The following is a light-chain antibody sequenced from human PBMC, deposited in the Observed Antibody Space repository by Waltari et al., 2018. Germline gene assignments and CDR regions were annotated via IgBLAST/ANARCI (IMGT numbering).Light chain of an antibody. CDR1: SSDVGGYNY. CDR3: SSYTTSSTRV. Sequence: SITISCTGTSSDVGGYNYVSWYQQHPGKAPKLIVYDVSTRPSGVSDRFSGSKSGNTASLTISGLQAEDEADYYCSSYTTSSTRVFGGGTKLTVL. CDR2: DVS. J-gene: IGLJ3*02. V-gene: IGLV2-14*03.